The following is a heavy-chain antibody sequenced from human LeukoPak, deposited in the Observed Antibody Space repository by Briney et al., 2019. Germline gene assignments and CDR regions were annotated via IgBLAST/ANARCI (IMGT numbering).Heavy chain of an antibody. CDR2: INTDGWTT. Sequence: GGSLRLSCAVSGFTFNNHWMHWVRQAPGKGLVWISRINTDGWTTNYADSVKGRFTISRDNARNMFYLQMNSLRAEDTAVYYCARDVNWNQVDYWGQGSLVTV. D-gene: IGHD1-1*01. CDR1: GFTFNNHW. J-gene: IGHJ4*02. V-gene: IGHV3-74*01. CDR3: ARDVNWNQVDY.